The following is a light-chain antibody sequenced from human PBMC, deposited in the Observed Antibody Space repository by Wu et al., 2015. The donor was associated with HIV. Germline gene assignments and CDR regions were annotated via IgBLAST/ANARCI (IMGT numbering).Light chain of an antibody. CDR2: AAS. V-gene: IGKV1-39*01. Sequence: DIQMTQSPSSLSASVGDRVTITCRASQSISSYLNWYQQKPGKAPKLLIYAASSLQSGVPSRFSGSGSGTDFTLTISSLQPEDFATYYCQQSYSTPRATFGGGTKAEIK. J-gene: IGKJ4*01. CDR3: QQSYSTPRAT. CDR1: QSISSY.